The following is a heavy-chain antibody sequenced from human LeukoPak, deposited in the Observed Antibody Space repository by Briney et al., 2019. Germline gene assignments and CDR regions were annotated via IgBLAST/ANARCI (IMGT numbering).Heavy chain of an antibody. J-gene: IGHJ4*02. CDR1: GGSIRSYY. V-gene: IGHV4-4*07. CDR2: IYSSGST. D-gene: IGHD6-13*01. CDR3: ARGEAAMDY. Sequence: SETLSLTCTVSGGSIRSYYWSWVRLLAGKGLEWIGHIYSSGSTNYNPSLSSRVTMSVDTSKNQFSLKLNSVTAADTAVYYCARGEAAMDYWGQGTLVTVSS.